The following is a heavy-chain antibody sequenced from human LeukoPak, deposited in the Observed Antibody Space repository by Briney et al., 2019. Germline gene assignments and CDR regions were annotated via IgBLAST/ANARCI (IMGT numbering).Heavy chain of an antibody. Sequence: ASVKVSCKASGYTFTGYYMHWVRQAPGQGLEWMGWINPNSGGTNYAQKFQGRVTMTRDTSISTAYMELSRLRSDDAAVYYCARASLIVVVPPDYWGQGTLVTVSS. D-gene: IGHD3-22*01. CDR1: GYTFTGYY. CDR2: INPNSGGT. J-gene: IGHJ4*02. V-gene: IGHV1-2*02. CDR3: ARASLIVVVPPDY.